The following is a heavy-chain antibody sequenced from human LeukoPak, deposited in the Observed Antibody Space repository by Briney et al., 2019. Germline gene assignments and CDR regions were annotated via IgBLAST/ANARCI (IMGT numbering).Heavy chain of an antibody. J-gene: IGHJ4*02. D-gene: IGHD6-19*01. CDR3: ARAIAVAGIHGGRY. V-gene: IGHV1-2*02. CDR2: INPNSGGT. CDR1: GYTFTGYY. Sequence: ASVKVSCKASGYTFTGYYMHWVRQAPGQGLEWMGWINPNSGGTNYAQKFQGRVTMTRDTSISTAYMELSRLRSDDTAVYYCARAIAVAGIHGGRYWGQETLVTVSS.